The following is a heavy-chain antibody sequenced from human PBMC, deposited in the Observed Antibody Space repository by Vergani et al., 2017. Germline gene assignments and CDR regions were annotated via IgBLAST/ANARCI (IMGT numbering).Heavy chain of an antibody. Sequence: QVQLVQSGAEVKKPGASVKVSCTASGYIFTSYYIHWLRQAPGQAFEWMGILNPTTGHTTSAQKFMGRVDMTRDPSTDTSTRTVQMTLSSLRSEDTAVYYCARSIGYCAGATCRAYYFDHWGQGTRVTVSS. V-gene: IGHV1-46*01. CDR2: LNPTTGHT. J-gene: IGHJ5*02. CDR3: ARSIGYCAGATCRAYYFDH. CDR1: GYIFTSYY. D-gene: IGHD2-21*01.